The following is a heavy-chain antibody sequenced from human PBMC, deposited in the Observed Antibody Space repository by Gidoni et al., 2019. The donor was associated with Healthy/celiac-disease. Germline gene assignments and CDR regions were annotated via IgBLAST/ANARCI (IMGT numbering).Heavy chain of an antibody. J-gene: IGHJ4*02. Sequence: QVQLVQSGAEVKKPGASETVSCTPSGYTFTSYDINWVRQATGQGLEWMGWMNPNSGNTGYAQKFQGRVTMTRNTSISTAYMELSSLRSEDTAVYYCARGLHDSSGYYPDYWGQGTLVTVSS. CDR1: GYTFTSYD. V-gene: IGHV1-8*01. CDR3: ARGLHDSSGYYPDY. D-gene: IGHD3-22*01. CDR2: MNPNSGNT.